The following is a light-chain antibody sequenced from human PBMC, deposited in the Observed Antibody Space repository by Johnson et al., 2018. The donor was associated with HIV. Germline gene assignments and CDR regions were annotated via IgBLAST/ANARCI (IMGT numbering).Light chain of an antibody. CDR1: SSNIGNNY. CDR2: ENT. V-gene: IGLV1-51*02. J-gene: IGLJ1*01. CDR3: GTWDSSLRVGF. Sequence: QSVLTQPPSVSAAPGQKVTISCSGSSSNIGNNYVSWYQQFPGTAPKLLIYENTKRPSGIPDRFSGSKSGTSATLGITGLQTGDEADYYCGTWDSSLRVGFFGTGTKVTVL.